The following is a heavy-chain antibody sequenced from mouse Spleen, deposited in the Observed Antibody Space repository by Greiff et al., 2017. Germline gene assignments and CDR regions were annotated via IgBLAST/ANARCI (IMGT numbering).Heavy chain of an antibody. D-gene: IGHD3-2*01. CDR3: ARNGDSSGYWFAY. J-gene: IGHJ3*01. CDR2: IWSGGST. CDR1: GFSLTSYG. Sequence: VQLVESGPGLVQPSQSLSITCTVSGFSLTSYGVHWVRQSPGKGLEWLGVIWSGGSTDYNAAFISRLSISKDNSKSQVFFKMNSLQANDTAIYYCARNGDSSGYWFAYWGQGTLVTVSA. V-gene: IGHV2-2*02.